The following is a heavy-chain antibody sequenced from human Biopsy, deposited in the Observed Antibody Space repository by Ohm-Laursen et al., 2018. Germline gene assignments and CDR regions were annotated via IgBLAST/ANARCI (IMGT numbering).Heavy chain of an antibody. V-gene: IGHV4-61*01. D-gene: IGHD5-12*01. CDR3: ARLGSGDYFPTFFDF. J-gene: IGHJ4*02. CDR2: IHYTGST. Sequence: SDTLSLTCTVSGGSVSSGLHYWSWLRQPPGKGLEWIGYIHYTGSTNYNPSLNSRVTISVDTSAKEFSLKLTSVTAADTAVYYCARLGSGDYFPTFFDFWGQGALVTVSS. CDR1: GGSVSSGLHY.